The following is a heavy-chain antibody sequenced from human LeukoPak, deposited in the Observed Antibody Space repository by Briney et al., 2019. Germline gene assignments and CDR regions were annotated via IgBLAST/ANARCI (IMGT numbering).Heavy chain of an antibody. V-gene: IGHV3-21*01. CDR2: VTSNNYI. CDR3: ARHPYCSSTTCYGIDY. Sequence: NPGGSLRLSCLASGFTFSNYAMSWVRQAPGKGLEWVSSVTSNNYIFYADSMKGRFTISRDNAKNSLFLQMNSLRADDTAVYYCARHPYCSSTTCYGIDYWGRGTLVAVSS. D-gene: IGHD2-2*01. J-gene: IGHJ4*02. CDR1: GFTFSNYA.